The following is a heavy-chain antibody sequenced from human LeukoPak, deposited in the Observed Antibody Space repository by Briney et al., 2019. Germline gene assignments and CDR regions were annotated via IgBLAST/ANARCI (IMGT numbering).Heavy chain of an antibody. J-gene: IGHJ6*03. CDR3: AKDSMVRGVIICYYMDV. CDR2: IYSGGTT. CDR1: GFTVSSNY. Sequence: PGGSLRLSCTASGFTVSSNYMSWVRQAPGKGLEWVSAIYSGGTTKYAYSVKGRFTISRDNSKNTLYLQMNSLRAEDTAVYYCAKDSMVRGVIICYYMDVWGKGTTVTVSS. D-gene: IGHD3-10*01. V-gene: IGHV3-53*05.